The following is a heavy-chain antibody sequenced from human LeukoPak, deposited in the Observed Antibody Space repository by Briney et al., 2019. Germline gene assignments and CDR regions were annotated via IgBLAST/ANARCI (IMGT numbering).Heavy chain of an antibody. J-gene: IGHJ4*02. CDR3: ARTARHLDY. Sequence: TGGSLRLSCAVSGFTFSNYWMSWVRQAPGKGLEWVANIKQDGSEKYYVDSVKGRFTISRDNAKNLLYLQMNDLRLEDTAVYYCARTARHLDYWGQGTLVTVSS. CDR1: GFTFSNYW. V-gene: IGHV3-7*01. CDR2: IKQDGSEK. D-gene: IGHD5-18*01.